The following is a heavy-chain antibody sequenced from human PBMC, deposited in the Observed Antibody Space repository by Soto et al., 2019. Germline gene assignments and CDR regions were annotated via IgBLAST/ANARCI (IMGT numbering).Heavy chain of an antibody. J-gene: IGHJ4*02. CDR3: ARDNWNSY. D-gene: IGHD1-1*01. V-gene: IGHV3-74*01. CDR2: IDNDGSAT. CDR1: GFTFNIYW. Sequence: CVASGFTFNIYWMHWVRQAPGKGLEWVSRIDNDGSATTYADSVKGRFTISRDNAKNTLFLQMNTLRVDDTAVYYCARDNWNSYWGQGTLVTVSS.